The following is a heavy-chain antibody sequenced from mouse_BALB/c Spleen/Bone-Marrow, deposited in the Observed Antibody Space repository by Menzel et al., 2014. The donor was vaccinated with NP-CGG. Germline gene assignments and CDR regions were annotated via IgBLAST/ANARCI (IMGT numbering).Heavy chain of an antibody. CDR1: GYTFTSYW. CDR3: ARCYYGNYFDY. J-gene: IGHJ2*01. Sequence: VKLMESGAELVKPGASVKLSCKASGYTFTSYWMHWVKQRPGQGLEWIGEINPSNGRTNYNEKFKSKATLTVDKSSSTAYMQLSSLTSEDSAVYYCARCYYGNYFDYRGQGTTLTVSS. V-gene: IGHV1S81*02. CDR2: INPSNGRT. D-gene: IGHD2-1*01.